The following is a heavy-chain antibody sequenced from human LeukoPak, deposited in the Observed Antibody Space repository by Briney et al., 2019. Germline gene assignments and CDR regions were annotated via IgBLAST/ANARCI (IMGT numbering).Heavy chain of an antibody. CDR3: AREETLPPTYYFDY. D-gene: IGHD3-16*01. CDR2: ISGSGGST. J-gene: IGHJ4*02. Sequence: GGFLRLSCAVSGVTLSNYGMSWVRQAPGKGLEWVAGISGSGGSTNYADSVKGRFTISRDNDKNSLYLQMNSLRAEDTAVYYCAREETLPPTYYFDYWGRGTLVTVSS. CDR1: GVTLSNYG. V-gene: IGHV3-23*01.